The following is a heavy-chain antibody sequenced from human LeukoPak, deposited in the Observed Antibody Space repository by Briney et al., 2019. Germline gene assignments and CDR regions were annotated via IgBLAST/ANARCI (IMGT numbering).Heavy chain of an antibody. CDR2: IIPIFGTA. D-gene: IGHD3-10*01. CDR3: ARDRVIWFGELLGSPDY. V-gene: IGHV1-69*05. CDR1: GGTFSSYA. Sequence: SVKVSCKASGGTFSSYAISWVRQAPGQGLEWMGGIIPIFGTANYAQKFQGRVTMTRDMSTSTVYMELSSLRSEDTAVYYCARDRVIWFGELLGSPDYWGQGTLVTVSS. J-gene: IGHJ4*02.